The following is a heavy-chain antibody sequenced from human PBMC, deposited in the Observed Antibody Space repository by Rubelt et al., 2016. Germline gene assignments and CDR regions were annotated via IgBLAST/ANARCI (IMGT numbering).Heavy chain of an antibody. V-gene: IGHV3-33*06. Sequence: VQLVESGGGLVQPGGSLRLSCAASGFTFSSYGMHWVRQAPGKGLEWVAVIWYDGSNKYYADSVKGRFTISRDNSKKTLYLQRNSLGAEDTAVYYCAKDPQWLTQNPYYFDYWGQGTLVTVSS. CDR3: AKDPQWLTQNPYYFDY. CDR1: GFTFSSYG. D-gene: IGHD6-19*01. J-gene: IGHJ4*02. CDR2: IWYDGSNK.